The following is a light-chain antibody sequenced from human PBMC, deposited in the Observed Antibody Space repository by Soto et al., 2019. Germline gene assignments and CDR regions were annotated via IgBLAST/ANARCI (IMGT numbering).Light chain of an antibody. J-gene: IGKJ5*01. Sequence: DLQLTQSPPSLSASVGDTVTIACRASQSISKFLNWYRHDPGKAPKLLIYAASRLQNGVPLRFSGSGSGTDFTLTIDSLQPEDFTTYYCQQGYTSPDTFGQGTRLEIK. V-gene: IGKV1-39*01. CDR1: QSISKF. CDR3: QQGYTSPDT. CDR2: AAS.